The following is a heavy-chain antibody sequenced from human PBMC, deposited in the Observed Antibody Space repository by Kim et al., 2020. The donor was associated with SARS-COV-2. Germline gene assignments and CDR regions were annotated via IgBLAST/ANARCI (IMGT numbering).Heavy chain of an antibody. D-gene: IGHD1-1*01. Sequence: GGSLRLSCAASGFTFSSYDMHWVRQATGKGLEWVSAIGTAGDTYYPGSVKGRFTISRENAKNSLYLQMNSLRAGDTAVYYCARVGVRLGAFDIWGQGTMVTVSS. CDR3: ARVGVRLGAFDI. V-gene: IGHV3-13*04. J-gene: IGHJ3*02. CDR1: GFTFSSYD. CDR2: IGTAGDT.